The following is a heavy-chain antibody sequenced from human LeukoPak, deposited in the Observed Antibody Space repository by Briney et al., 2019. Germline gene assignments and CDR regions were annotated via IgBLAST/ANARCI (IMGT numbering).Heavy chain of an antibody. D-gene: IGHD2-21*02. CDR2: MNPNSGNT. V-gene: IGHV1-8*03. CDR3: ARGNAVVTATNWFDP. Sequence: ASVKVSCKASGYTFTSYDINWVRQATGQGLEWMGWMNPNSGNTGYAQKFQGRVTITRNTSIGTAYMELSSLRSEDTAVYYCARGNAVVTATNWFDPWGQGTLVTVSS. J-gene: IGHJ5*02. CDR1: GYTFTSYD.